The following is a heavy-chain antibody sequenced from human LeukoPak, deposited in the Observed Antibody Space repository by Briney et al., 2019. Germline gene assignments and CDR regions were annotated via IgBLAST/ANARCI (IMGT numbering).Heavy chain of an antibody. CDR3: ARVVFDWSRKRPNWFDP. V-gene: IGHV3-48*04. CDR2: ISSSSSTI. D-gene: IGHD3-9*01. J-gene: IGHJ5*02. CDR1: GFTFSSYS. Sequence: PGGSLRLSCAASGFTFSSYSMNWVRQAPGKGLEWVSYISSSSSTIYYADSVKGRFTISRDNAKNSLYLQMNSLRAEDTAVYYCARVVFDWSRKRPNWFDPWGQGTLVTVSS.